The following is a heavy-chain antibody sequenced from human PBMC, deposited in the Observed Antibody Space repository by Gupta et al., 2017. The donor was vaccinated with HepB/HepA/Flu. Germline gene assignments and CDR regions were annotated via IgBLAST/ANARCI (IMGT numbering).Heavy chain of an antibody. Sequence: QVQLQQSGAGLLQPSETLSLTCAVYGGSFSGYYWSWIRQPPGKGLEWIGEINHSGSTNYNPSLKSRVTISVDTSKNQFSLKLSSVTAADTTVYYCARGGGGSSVVTERTTGADYWGHGTLVTVAS. D-gene: IGHD2-15*01. CDR1: GGSFSGYY. CDR2: INHSGST. V-gene: IGHV4-34*01. CDR3: ARGGGGSSVVTERTTGADY. J-gene: IGHJ4*01.